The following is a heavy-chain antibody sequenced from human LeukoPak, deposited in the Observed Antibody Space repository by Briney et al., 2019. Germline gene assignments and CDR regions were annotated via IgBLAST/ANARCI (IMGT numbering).Heavy chain of an antibody. Sequence: GGSLRLSCAASGFTFDDYAMHWVRQAPGKGLEWVSGISWNSGSIGYADSVKGRFAISRDNAKNSLYLQMNSLRAEDTALYYXXXXXXXXXXLPADAFDIWGQGTMVTVSS. D-gene: IGHD2-2*01. CDR3: XXXXXXXXXLPADAFDI. J-gene: IGHJ3*02. CDR2: ISWNSGSI. V-gene: IGHV3-9*01. CDR1: GFTFDDYA.